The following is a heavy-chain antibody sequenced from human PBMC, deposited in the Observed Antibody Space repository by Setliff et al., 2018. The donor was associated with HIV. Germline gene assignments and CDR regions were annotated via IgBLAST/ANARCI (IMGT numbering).Heavy chain of an antibody. CDR1: GFTFNNYA. J-gene: IGHJ3*02. V-gene: IGHV3-23*01. CDR3: AREWEALVNFFDAFDI. Sequence: PGGSLRLSCAASGFTFNNYAMSWVRQAPGKGLEWVSAISGSTGSTYYADSVKGRFTISRDNPSNTLHLQMNRLRAEDTAVYYCAREWEALVNFFDAFDIWGQGTMVTVSS. CDR2: ISGSTGST. D-gene: IGHD1-26*01.